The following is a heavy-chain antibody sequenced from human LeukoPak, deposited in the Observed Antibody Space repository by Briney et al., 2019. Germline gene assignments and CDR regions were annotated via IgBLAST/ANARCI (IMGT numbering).Heavy chain of an antibody. V-gene: IGHV4-59*08. J-gene: IGHJ5*02. CDR1: GGSISSYY. CDR2: IYYSGST. CDR3: ARHVGLAARLMVNNWFDP. D-gene: IGHD6-6*01. Sequence: SETLSLTCTVSGGSISSYYWSWIRQPPGKGLEWIGYIYYSGSTNYNPSLKSRVTISVDTSKNQFSLKLSSVTAADTAVYYCARHVGLAARLMVNNWFDPWGQGTLVTVSS.